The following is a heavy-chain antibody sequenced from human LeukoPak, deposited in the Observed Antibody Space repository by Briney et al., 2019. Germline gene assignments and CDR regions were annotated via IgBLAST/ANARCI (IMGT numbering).Heavy chain of an antibody. V-gene: IGHV3-11*01. J-gene: IGHJ4*02. CDR3: ARSAPYCSGGSCYSVGYFDY. CDR1: GFTFSDYY. D-gene: IGHD2-15*01. CDR2: MSSSGDTI. Sequence: GGSLRLSCAASGFTFSDYYMSWIRQAPGKGLEWVSYMSSSGDTIYYADSAKGRFTISRDNAKNSLYLQMNSLRAEDTAVYYCARSAPYCSGGSCYSVGYFDYWGQGTLVTVSS.